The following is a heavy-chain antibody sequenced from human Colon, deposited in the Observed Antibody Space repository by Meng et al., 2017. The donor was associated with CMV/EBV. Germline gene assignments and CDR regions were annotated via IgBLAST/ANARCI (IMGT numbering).Heavy chain of an antibody. CDR2: IRGRGDNKTT. Sequence: HQARGEGVEWISRIRGRGDNKTTEYAEPMKDKFTISRKDSENTLYLQMNSLKTEDTTEYYCSHDSSGYYSFHYWGQGILVTVSS. V-gene: IGHV3-15*07. J-gene: IGHJ4*02. CDR3: SHDSSGYYSFHY. D-gene: IGHD3-22*01.